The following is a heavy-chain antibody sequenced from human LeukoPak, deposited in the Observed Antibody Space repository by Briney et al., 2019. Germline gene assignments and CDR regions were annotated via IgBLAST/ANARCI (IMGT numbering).Heavy chain of an antibody. J-gene: IGHJ4*02. CDR2: IRYDGSNK. CDR1: GFTFSSYG. D-gene: IGHD3-9*01. Sequence: GGSLRLSCAASGFTFSSYGMHWVRQAPGKGLEWVAFIRYDGSNKYYADSVKGRFTISRDNSKNTLYLQMNSLRAEDTAVYYCAKDSVLRYFDWLSFIDYWGQGTLVTVSS. CDR3: AKDSVLRYFDWLSFIDY. V-gene: IGHV3-30*02.